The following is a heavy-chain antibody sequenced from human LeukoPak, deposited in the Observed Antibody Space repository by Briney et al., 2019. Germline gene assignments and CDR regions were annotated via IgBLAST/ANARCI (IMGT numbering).Heavy chain of an antibody. CDR2: FSYSGSP. CDR3: ARGFLEWLLIDY. V-gene: IGHV4-39*01. J-gene: IGHJ4*02. CDR1: GGSISSTSYY. D-gene: IGHD3-3*01. Sequence: PSETLSLTCTVSGGSISSTSYYWGWIRQPPGKGLGWIGSFSYSGSPYYNPSLKSRVTISVDTSKNQFSLKMSSVTAADTAVDYCARGFLEWLLIDYWGQGTLVTVSS.